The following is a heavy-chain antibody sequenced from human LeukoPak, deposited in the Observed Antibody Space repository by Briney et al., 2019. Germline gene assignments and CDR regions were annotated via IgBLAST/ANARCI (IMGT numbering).Heavy chain of an antibody. D-gene: IGHD3-16*02. CDR3: ARIYGLYQEAMDV. Sequence: SETLSLTCTVSGGSISNYYWSWIWQPPGKGLEWIGYIDHSGSTKFNPSLESRVTLSVDTSKSHFSLKLTSVTAADTAVYYCARIYGLYQEAMDVWGPGITVTVSS. CDR1: GGSISNYY. CDR2: IDHSGST. V-gene: IGHV4-59*12. J-gene: IGHJ6*02.